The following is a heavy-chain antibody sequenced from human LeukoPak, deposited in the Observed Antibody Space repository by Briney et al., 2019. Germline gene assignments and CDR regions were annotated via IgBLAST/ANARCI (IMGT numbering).Heavy chain of an antibody. CDR3: ARRPFSIRCSSTSCKGPFDP. J-gene: IGHJ5*02. Sequence: ETLSLTCTVSGGSISSSSYYWGWIRQPPGKGLEWIGYIYHSGSTYYNPSLKSRVTISVDTSKNQFSLKLSSVTAADTAVYYCARRPFSIRCSSTSCKGPFDPWGQGTLVTVSS. V-gene: IGHV4-39*07. D-gene: IGHD2-2*01. CDR1: GGSISSSSYY. CDR2: IYHSGST.